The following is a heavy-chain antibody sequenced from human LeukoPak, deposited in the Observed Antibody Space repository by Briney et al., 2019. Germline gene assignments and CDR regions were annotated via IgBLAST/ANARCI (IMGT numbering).Heavy chain of an antibody. CDR1: GFTVSSNY. V-gene: IGHV3-66*01. J-gene: IGHJ4*02. CDR2: IYSGGST. D-gene: IGHD3-10*01. Sequence: GGSLRLSCAASGFTVSSNYMSWVRQAPGKGLEWVSVIYSGGSTYYADSVKGRFTISRDNSKNTRYLQMNSLRAEDTAVYYCVREKRGGFDYWGQGTLVTVSS. CDR3: VREKRGGFDY.